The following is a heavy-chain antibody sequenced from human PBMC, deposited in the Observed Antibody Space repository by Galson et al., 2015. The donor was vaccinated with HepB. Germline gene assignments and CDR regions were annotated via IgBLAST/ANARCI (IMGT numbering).Heavy chain of an antibody. CDR2: MNPNSGNT. Sequence: SVKVSCKASGYTFTSYDINWVRQATGQGLKWMGWMNPNSGNTGYAQKFQGRVTMTRNTSISTAYMELSSLRSEDTAVYYCARAGFAIFGVVIRGKGAWFDPWGQGTLVTVSS. CDR3: ARAGFAIFGVVIRGKGAWFDP. D-gene: IGHD3-3*01. CDR1: GYTFTSYD. J-gene: IGHJ5*02. V-gene: IGHV1-8*01.